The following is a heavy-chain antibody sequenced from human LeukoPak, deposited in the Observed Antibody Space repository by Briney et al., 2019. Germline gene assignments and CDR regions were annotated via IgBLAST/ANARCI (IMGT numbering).Heavy chain of an antibody. Sequence: PGGSLSLSCAASGLTFSSYWISWLRQAPAKGLEWVANIKQYGSEKYYVDPVKGRFTISRDNSKNPLYLQMNSLRAEDTAVYYCARDQAVAGTPEDTFDIWGQGTMVTVSS. CDR2: IKQYGSEK. CDR1: GLTFSSYW. V-gene: IGHV3-7*01. CDR3: ARDQAVAGTPEDTFDI. J-gene: IGHJ3*02. D-gene: IGHD6-19*01.